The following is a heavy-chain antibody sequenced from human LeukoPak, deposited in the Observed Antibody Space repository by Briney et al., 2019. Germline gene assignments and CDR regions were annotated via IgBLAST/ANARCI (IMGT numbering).Heavy chain of an antibody. CDR1: GGSISSSSYS. CDR3: ARESGMDV. CDR2: IYYSGST. J-gene: IGHJ6*02. V-gene: IGHV4-39*07. Sequence: SETLSLTCTVSGGSISSSSYSWGWIRQPPGKGLEWIGSIYYSGSTYYNPSLKSRVTISVDTSKNQFSLKLSSVTAADTAVYYCARESGMDVWGQGTTVTVSS.